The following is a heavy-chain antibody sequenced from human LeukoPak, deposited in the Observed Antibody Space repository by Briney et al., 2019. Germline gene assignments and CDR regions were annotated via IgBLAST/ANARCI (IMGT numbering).Heavy chain of an antibody. V-gene: IGHV1-2*02. D-gene: IGHD1-1*01. J-gene: IGHJ4*02. CDR3: ARDQGLEPQNLFDY. Sequence: ASVTVSCKASGYTFTDYYMHWVRQAPGQGLEWMGWINPNSGGTNYAQKFQGRVTMTRDMSTSTVYMELSSLRSEDTDVYYCARDQGLEPQNLFDYWGQGTLVTVSS. CDR1: GYTFTDYY. CDR2: INPNSGGT.